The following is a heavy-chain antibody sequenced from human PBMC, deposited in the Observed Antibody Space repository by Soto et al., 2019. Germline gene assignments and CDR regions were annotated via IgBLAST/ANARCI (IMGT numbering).Heavy chain of an antibody. CDR1: GYSFTSYW. V-gene: IGHV5-51*01. J-gene: IGHJ4*02. CDR2: IYPGDSDT. Sequence: GESLKISCKGSGYSFTSYWIGWVRQMPGKGLEWMGIIYPGDSDTRYSPSFQGQVTISADKSISTAYLQWSSLKASDTAMYYCARFAGYSGYDWPRGFDYWGQGTLVTVSS. CDR3: ARFAGYSGYDWPRGFDY. D-gene: IGHD5-12*01.